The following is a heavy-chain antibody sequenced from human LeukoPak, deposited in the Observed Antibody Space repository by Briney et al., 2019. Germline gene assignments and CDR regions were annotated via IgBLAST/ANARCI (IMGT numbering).Heavy chain of an antibody. CDR1: GGSFSGYY. Sequence: SETLSLTCAVYGGSFSGYYWSWIRQPPGKGLEWIGEINHSGSTNYNPSLKSRVTISVDTSKNQFSLKLSSVTAADTAVYYCARGYGSDGNYLDYWGQGTLVTVSS. D-gene: IGHD3-10*01. CDR2: INHSGST. J-gene: IGHJ4*02. CDR3: ARGYGSDGNYLDY. V-gene: IGHV4-34*01.